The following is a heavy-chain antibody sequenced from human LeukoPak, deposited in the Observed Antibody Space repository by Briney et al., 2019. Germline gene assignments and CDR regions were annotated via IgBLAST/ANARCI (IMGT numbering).Heavy chain of an antibody. J-gene: IGHJ4*02. D-gene: IGHD4-17*01. Sequence: SQTLSLTCAISGDSVSSNSAAWNWIRQSPSRGLEWLGRTYYRSKWSNNYAVSVKGRITINPDASKNQFSLQLNSVTPDDTAMYHCSRGSNDYRDYSFDYWGQGTLVTVSS. V-gene: IGHV6-1*01. CDR2: TYYRSKWSN. CDR3: SRGSNDYRDYSFDY. CDR1: GDSVSSNSAA.